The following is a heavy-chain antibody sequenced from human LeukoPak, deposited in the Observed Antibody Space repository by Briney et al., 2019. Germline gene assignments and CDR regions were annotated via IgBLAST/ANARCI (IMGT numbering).Heavy chain of an antibody. D-gene: IGHD3-22*01. CDR3: ARVHPYDSSGYPFDY. Sequence: PGGSLRLSCAASGFTFSSYSMNWVRQAPGKGLEWVSSISSSSSYIYYADSVKGRFTISRDNAKNSLYLQMNSLRAGDTAVYYCARVHPYDSSGYPFDYWGQGTLVTVSS. J-gene: IGHJ4*02. V-gene: IGHV3-21*01. CDR2: ISSSSSYI. CDR1: GFTFSSYS.